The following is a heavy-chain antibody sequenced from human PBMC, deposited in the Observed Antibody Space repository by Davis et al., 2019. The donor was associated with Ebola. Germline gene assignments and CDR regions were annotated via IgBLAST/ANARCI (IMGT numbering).Heavy chain of an antibody. CDR1: GGSSSTARYY. J-gene: IGHJ6*02. CDR2: IYYSGST. V-gene: IGHV4-31*03. Sequence: SETLSLTCTVSGGSSSTARYYGSSIRQHPGKGREWIGYIYYSGSTSYNPSLKSRVSLSVDTSKYQFSLEPSPVTAADTAVYYCARHFGWYCSSTSCHGSSFYGMDVWGQGTTVTVSS. D-gene: IGHD2-2*01. CDR3: ARHFGWYCSSTSCHGSSFYGMDV.